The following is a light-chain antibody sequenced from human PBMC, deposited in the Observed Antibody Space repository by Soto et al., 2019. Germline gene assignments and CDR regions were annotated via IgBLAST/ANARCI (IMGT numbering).Light chain of an antibody. CDR3: KQFNNYIT. CDR1: QGISSA. CDR2: DAS. J-gene: IGKJ5*01. V-gene: IGKV1D-13*01. Sequence: AIQLTQSPCSLSASVGDRVTITWRASQGISSALAWYQQKPGKAPKLLIYDASSLESGVPSRFSGSGSGKDFTLTISSLQPEDFATYYCKQFNNYITFGQGTRLEIK.